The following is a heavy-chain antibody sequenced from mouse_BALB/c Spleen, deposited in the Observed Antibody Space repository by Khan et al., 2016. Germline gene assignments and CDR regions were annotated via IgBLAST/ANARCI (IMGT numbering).Heavy chain of an antibody. J-gene: IGHJ2*01. CDR2: ISYSGSS. D-gene: IGHD2-2*01. CDR3: TRSPIYGYDPYYFDY. CDR1: GYSITSDYA. Sequence: EVQLQESGPGLVKPSQSLSLTCNVTGYSITSDYAWNWIRQFPGNKLEWMGYISYSGSSSYNPSLKSRISVTRDTSKNQFFLQLNSVTTEDTATYYCTRSPIYGYDPYYFDYWGQGTTLTVSA. V-gene: IGHV3-2*02.